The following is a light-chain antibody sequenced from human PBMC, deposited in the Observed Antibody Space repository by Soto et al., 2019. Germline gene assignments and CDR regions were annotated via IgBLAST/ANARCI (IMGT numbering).Light chain of an antibody. CDR2: EVS. Sequence: QSALTQPASVSGSPGQSVTISCTGTSSDVGAYDFVSWYQQHPGKAPKVMIYEVSDRPSGVSNRFSGSKSGNTASLTISGLQPEDEADYYCSSYRSSIIPVVFGGGTKVTVL. CDR3: SSYRSSIIPVV. J-gene: IGLJ2*01. CDR1: SSDVGAYDF. V-gene: IGLV2-14*01.